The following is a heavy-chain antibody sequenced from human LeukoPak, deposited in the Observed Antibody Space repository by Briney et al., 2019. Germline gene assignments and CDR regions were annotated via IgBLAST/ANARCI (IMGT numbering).Heavy chain of an antibody. CDR1: GYTFTGYY. D-gene: IGHD6-6*01. V-gene: IGHV1-2*06. J-gene: IGHJ4*02. CDR2: INPNSGGA. Sequence: ASVKVSCKASGYTFTGYYMHWVRQAPGQGLEWMGRINPNSGGANYAQKFQGRVTMTRDTSISTAYMELSRLRSDDTAVYYCARAHQYSSSFYLLLNFDYWGQGTLVTVSS. CDR3: ARAHQYSSSFYLLLNFDY.